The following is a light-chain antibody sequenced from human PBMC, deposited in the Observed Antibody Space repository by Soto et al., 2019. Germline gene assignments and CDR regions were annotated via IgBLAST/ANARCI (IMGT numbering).Light chain of an antibody. V-gene: IGKV1-5*03. J-gene: IGKJ1*01. Sequence: DIQMTQSPSTLSASVGDRVTITCRASQSIGYWLAWYQQKPGKAPKPLIYMASSLESGVPPRFSGSGAGTEFTLTISSLQPDDFATYHCQQYNGYSWTFGRGTKVEIK. CDR2: MAS. CDR3: QQYNGYSWT. CDR1: QSIGYW.